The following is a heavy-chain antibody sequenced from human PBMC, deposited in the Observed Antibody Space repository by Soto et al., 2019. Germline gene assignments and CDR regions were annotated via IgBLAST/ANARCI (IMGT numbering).Heavy chain of an antibody. Sequence: QVQLVQSGAEVKKPGSSVKVSCKASGGTFSSYTISWVRQAPGQGLEWMGRIIPILGIANYAQKFQGRVTISGDNRTSTDYMELSSLRCEDAAVYYCGRTWGGMTTGFWGQGTLVTGSS. J-gene: IGHJ4*02. CDR1: GGTFSSYT. CDR3: GRTWGGMTTGF. CDR2: IIPILGIA. D-gene: IGHD4-17*01. V-gene: IGHV1-69*02.